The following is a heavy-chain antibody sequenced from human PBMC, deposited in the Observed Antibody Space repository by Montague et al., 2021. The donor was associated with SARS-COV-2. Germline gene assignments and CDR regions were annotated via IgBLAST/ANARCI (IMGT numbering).Heavy chain of an antibody. D-gene: IGHD4-17*01. CDR2: VYYSGYT. CDR3: ARRRLREDYFDF. J-gene: IGHJ4*02. V-gene: IGHV4-39*01. CDR1: GDSVSSSDHY. Sequence: SETLSLTCTVSGDSVSSSDHYWGWIRQPPGKGLEWLGIVYYSGYTYYNPSFKGRVTISIDASKNQFSLKLNSLTATDTAIYHCARRRLREDYFDFWGQGTRLTVSS.